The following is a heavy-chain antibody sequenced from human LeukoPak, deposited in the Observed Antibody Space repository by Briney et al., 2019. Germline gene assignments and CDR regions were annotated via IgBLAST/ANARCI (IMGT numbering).Heavy chain of an antibody. CDR1: GYTLSELS. CDR3: ATELRSGYFDY. Sequence: ASVKVSCKVSGYTLSELSMHWVRQAPGKGLEWMGGFDPEDDERVYAQKFQGRVTMTEDTSTDTAYMELSSLRSEDTAIYYCATELRSGYFDYWGQGTLSPSPQ. D-gene: IGHD3-22*01. CDR2: FDPEDDER. J-gene: IGHJ4*02. V-gene: IGHV1-24*01.